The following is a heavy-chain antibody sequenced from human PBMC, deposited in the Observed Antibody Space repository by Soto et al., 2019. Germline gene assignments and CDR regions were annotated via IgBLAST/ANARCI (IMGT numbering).Heavy chain of an antibody. J-gene: IGHJ4*02. Sequence: QITLKESGPTLVKPTQTLTLTCTFSGFSLPTDRVGVGWIRQPPGKALEWLAVIYWDDTKTYRPSLKSRLTITKDTPKNQVALTLTDMDPVDTAPYYCAHAYGGRSLYWGQGTLVTVSS. V-gene: IGHV2-5*02. CDR3: AHAYGGRSLY. D-gene: IGHD1-26*01. CDR2: IYWDDTK. CDR1: GFSLPTDRVG.